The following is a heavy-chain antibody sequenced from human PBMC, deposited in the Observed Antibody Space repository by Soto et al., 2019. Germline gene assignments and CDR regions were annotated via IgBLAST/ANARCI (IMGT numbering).Heavy chain of an antibody. CDR1: GFTFSSSA. CDR3: AKDRHYPRDYFHY. Sequence: LRLSCAASGFTFSSSAVSWVRQAPGKGLEWVSAVSANGQGIYYADSVRGRFTISRDNSKNTVFLHMDSLSAEDTAVYYCAKDRHYPRDYFHYWGQGTLVTVSS. D-gene: IGHD3-10*01. V-gene: IGHV3-23*01. J-gene: IGHJ4*02. CDR2: VSANGQGI.